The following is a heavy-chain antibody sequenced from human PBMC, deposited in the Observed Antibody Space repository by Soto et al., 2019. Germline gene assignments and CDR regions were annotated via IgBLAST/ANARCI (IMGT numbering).Heavy chain of an antibody. D-gene: IGHD3-10*01. CDR1: GYTFTSYD. Sequence: ASVKVSCKASGYTFTSYDINWVRQATGQGLEWMGWMNPNSGNTGYAQKFQGRATMTRNTSISTAYMELSSLRSEDTAVYYCARGTYYAGCENFDYWGQGTLVTVSS. CDR3: ARGTYYAGCENFDY. CDR2: MNPNSGNT. V-gene: IGHV1-8*01. J-gene: IGHJ4*02.